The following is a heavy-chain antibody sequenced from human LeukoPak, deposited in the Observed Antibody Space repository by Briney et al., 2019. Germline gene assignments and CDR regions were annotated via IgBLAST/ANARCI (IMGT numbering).Heavy chain of an antibody. CDR3: AKDRDVHMVRGVFDY. V-gene: IGHV3-21*04. CDR2: ISSSSSYI. D-gene: IGHD3-10*01. CDR1: GFTFSSYS. Sequence: PGGSLRLSCAASGFTFSSYSMNWVRQAPGKGLEWVSSISSSSSYIYYADSVKGRFTISRDNSKNTLYLQMNSLRAEDTAVYYCAKDRDVHMVRGVFDYWGQGTLVTVSS. J-gene: IGHJ4*02.